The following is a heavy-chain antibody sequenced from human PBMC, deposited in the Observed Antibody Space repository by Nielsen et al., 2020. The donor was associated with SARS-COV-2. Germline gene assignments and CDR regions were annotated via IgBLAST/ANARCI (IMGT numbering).Heavy chain of an antibody. V-gene: IGHV4-4*02. Sequence: GSLRLSCAVSGGSVSSNDWWTWVRQSPGKGLEWIGEVSHSGSINYNPSLKSRVTLSMDKSKRQFSLRLTSVSAADTAVYYCARNGIKGGSYYWGQGTQVTVSS. CDR3: ARNGIKGGSYY. CDR1: GGSVSSNDW. D-gene: IGHD1-26*01. CDR2: VSHSGSI. J-gene: IGHJ4*02.